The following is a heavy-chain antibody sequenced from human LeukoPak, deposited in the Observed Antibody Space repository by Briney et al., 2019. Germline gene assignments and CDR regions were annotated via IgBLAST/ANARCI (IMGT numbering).Heavy chain of an antibody. D-gene: IGHD3-10*01. CDR2: ISGSGGST. CDR1: GFTFSSYA. J-gene: IGHJ4*02. Sequence: PGGSLRLSCAASGFTFSSYAMSWVRQAPGKGLEWVSAISGSGGSTYYADSVKGRFTISRDNSKNTLYLQMNSLRAEDTALYYCAKAIGKDSGSPFDYWGQGTLVTVSS. CDR3: AKAIGKDSGSPFDY. V-gene: IGHV3-23*01.